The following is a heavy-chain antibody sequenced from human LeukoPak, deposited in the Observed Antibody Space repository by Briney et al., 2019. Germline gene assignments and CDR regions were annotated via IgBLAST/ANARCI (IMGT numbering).Heavy chain of an antibody. J-gene: IGHJ4*02. D-gene: IGHD2-15*01. V-gene: IGHV3-48*03. CDR1: GFTFSSYE. CDR3: ARDNLYCSGGSCYPYYFDY. CDR2: ISSSGNTI. Sequence: GGSLRPSCAASGFTFSSYEMNWVRQAPGKGLEWVSYISSSGNTIYYADSVKGRFTISRDNAKNSLYLQMNSLRAADTAVYYCARDNLYCSGGSCYPYYFDYWGQGTLVTVSS.